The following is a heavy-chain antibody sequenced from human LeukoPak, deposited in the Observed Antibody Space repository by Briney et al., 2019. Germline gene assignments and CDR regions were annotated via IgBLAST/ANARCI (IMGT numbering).Heavy chain of an antibody. Sequence: KSSETLSLTCTVSGASISNYYWSWIRQTPEKGLEWMGHIHSSGGSSYYPSLKSRLTLSIDTSRNQLSLKLPSVTAADTAVYFCARLGNYHDFWGQGALVTVSS. V-gene: IGHV4-4*09. D-gene: IGHD1-26*01. CDR1: GASISNYY. CDR2: IHSSGGS. J-gene: IGHJ4*02. CDR3: ARLGNYHDF.